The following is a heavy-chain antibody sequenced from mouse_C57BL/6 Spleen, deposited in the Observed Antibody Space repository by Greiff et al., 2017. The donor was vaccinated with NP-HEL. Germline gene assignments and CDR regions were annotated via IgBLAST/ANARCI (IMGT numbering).Heavy chain of an antibody. V-gene: IGHV5-6*01. Sequence: EVMLVESGGDLVKPGGSLKLSCAASGFTFSSYGMSWVRQTPDKRLEWVATISSGGSYTYYPDSVKGRFTISRDNAKNTLYLQMSSLKSEDTAMYYCARQITTVVDWYFDVWGTGTTVTVSS. CDR3: ARQITTVVDWYFDV. CDR1: GFTFSSYG. J-gene: IGHJ1*03. D-gene: IGHD1-1*01. CDR2: ISSGGSYT.